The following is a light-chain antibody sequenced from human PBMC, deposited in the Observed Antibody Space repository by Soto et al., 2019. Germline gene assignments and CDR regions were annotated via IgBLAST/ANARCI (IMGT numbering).Light chain of an antibody. V-gene: IGKV3-20*01. CDR1: QSVSSSY. J-gene: IGKJ1*01. CDR2: GAS. Sequence: EIVWTQSPGTLSLSPGERATLSCRASQSVSSSYLAWYQQKPRQAPRHIIYGASSGATGIPDRFSGSGSGTHFTLTIRRLEPEDFAVYYCQQNGSSPWTFGQGTKVEIK. CDR3: QQNGSSPWT.